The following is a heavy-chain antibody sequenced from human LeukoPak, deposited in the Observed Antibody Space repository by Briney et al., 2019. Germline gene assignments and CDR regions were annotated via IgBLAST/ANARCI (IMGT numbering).Heavy chain of an antibody. V-gene: IGHV3-23*01. J-gene: IGHJ4*02. CDR1: GFTFSSYA. D-gene: IGHD3-16*01. Sequence: PGGSLRLSRAASGFTFSSYAMIWVRQAPGKGLEWVSAISGSGGSTYYADSVKGRFTISRDNSKNTLYLQMNSLRAEDTAVYYCAKDETGEFDYWGQGTLVTVSS. CDR3: AKDETGEFDY. CDR2: ISGSGGST.